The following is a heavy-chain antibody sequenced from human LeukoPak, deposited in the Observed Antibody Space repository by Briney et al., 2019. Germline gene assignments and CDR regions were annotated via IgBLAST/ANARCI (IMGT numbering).Heavy chain of an antibody. V-gene: IGHV4-59*08. CDR3: AFGGGVRSRSDAFDI. D-gene: IGHD3-10*01. J-gene: IGHJ3*02. CDR2: IHYSGST. Sequence: PSQTLSLTCAVSGGSISSYYWSWIRQPPGRGLEWIGSIHYSGSTSYNSSLKSRVTISVDTSKNQFSLKLSSVTAADTAVYYCAFGGGVRSRSDAFDIWGQGTMVTVSS. CDR1: GGSISSYY.